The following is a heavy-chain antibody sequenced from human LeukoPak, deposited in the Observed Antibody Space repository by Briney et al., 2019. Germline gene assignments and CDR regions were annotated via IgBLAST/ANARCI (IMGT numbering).Heavy chain of an antibody. CDR2: IYYSGST. V-gene: IGHV4-59*01. CDR1: GGSISSYY. Sequence: ASETLSLTCTVSGGSISSYYWSWIRQPPGKGLEWIGYIYYSGSTNYNPSLKSRVTISVDTSKNQFSLKLSSVTAADTAVYYCARGKWDLESGEAFDIWGQGTMVTVSS. J-gene: IGHJ3*02. CDR3: ARGKWDLESGEAFDI. D-gene: IGHD1-26*01.